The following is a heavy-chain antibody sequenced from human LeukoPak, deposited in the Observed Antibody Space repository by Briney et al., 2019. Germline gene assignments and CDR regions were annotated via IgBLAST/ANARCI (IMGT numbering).Heavy chain of an antibody. Sequence: SETLSLTCAVYGGSFSGYYWSWIRQPPGKGLEWIGEINHSGSTNYNPSLKSRVTISVDTSKNQFSLKLSSVTAADTAVYYCARHKGYCSSTSCYYFDYWGQGTLVTVSS. V-gene: IGHV4-34*01. D-gene: IGHD2-2*01. CDR3: ARHKGYCSSTSCYYFDY. J-gene: IGHJ4*02. CDR1: GGSFSGYY. CDR2: INHSGST.